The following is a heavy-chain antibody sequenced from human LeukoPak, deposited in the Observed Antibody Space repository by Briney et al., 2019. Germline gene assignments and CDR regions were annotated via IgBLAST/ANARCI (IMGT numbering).Heavy chain of an antibody. CDR1: GFTFSSYG. CDR2: ISYDGSNK. Sequence: GRSLRLSCAASGFTFSSYGIHWVRQAPGKGLEWVAVISYDGSNKYYADSVKGRFTISRDNSKNTLYLQMNSLRAEDTAVYYCSGTGSVGWGQGTLVTVSS. D-gene: IGHD3/OR15-3a*01. V-gene: IGHV3-30*03. J-gene: IGHJ4*02. CDR3: SGTGSVG.